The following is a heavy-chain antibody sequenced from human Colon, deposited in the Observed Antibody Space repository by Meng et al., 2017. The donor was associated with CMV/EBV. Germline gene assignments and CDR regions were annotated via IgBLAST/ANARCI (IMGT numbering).Heavy chain of an antibody. CDR3: ARGGGIGSNCYRTDCYYGMDV. D-gene: IGHD2-15*01. J-gene: IGHJ6*02. CDR1: GFSLSDYW. V-gene: IGHV3-7*01. Sequence: GESLKISCAGSGFSLSDYWMNWVRQAPGKGLEWVANIKQDGSDKYYVDSVKGRFIVSRDNGKNSLYLEMNRLRAEDTGVYYCARGGGIGSNCYRTDCYYGMDVWGQGTTVTVSS. CDR2: IKQDGSDK.